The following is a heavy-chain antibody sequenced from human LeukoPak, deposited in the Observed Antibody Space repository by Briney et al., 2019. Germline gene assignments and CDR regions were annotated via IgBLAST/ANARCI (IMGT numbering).Heavy chain of an antibody. D-gene: IGHD1-26*01. CDR2: ISYDGSNK. CDR3: ARDRCSGSYFDY. V-gene: IGHV3-30*03. Sequence: GGSLRLSCAASGFTFSSYGMHWVRQAPGKGLEWVAVISYDGSNKYYADSVKGRFTISRDNSKNTLYLQMNSLRAEDTAVYYCARDRCSGSYFDYWGQGTLVTVSS. J-gene: IGHJ4*02. CDR1: GFTFSSYG.